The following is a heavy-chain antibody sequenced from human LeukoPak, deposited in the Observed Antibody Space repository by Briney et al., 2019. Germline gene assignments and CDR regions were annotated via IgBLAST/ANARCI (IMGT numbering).Heavy chain of an antibody. CDR2: IWSDGSNK. Sequence: GGSLRLSCAASGFTFSSYGMHWVRQAPGKGLEWVASIWSDGSNKYYGDSVKGRFIISRDNSKNTLYLQMNSLTVEDTAVYYCAKRKQQLAYYYDMDVWGQGTTVTVSS. D-gene: IGHD6-13*01. J-gene: IGHJ6*02. V-gene: IGHV3-30*02. CDR1: GFTFSSYG. CDR3: AKRKQQLAYYYDMDV.